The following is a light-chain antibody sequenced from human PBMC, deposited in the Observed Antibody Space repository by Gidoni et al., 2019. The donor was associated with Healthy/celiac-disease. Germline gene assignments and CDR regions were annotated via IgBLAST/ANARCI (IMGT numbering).Light chain of an antibody. CDR1: QTVLYSSNNKNY. Sequence: DIVMTQSPDSLTVSLGERATINCKSSQTVLYSSNNKNYLTWYQQKPGQPPKLLIYWASTRESGVPDRFSGSGSGTYFTLTISSLQAEDVAVYYCQQHYSTPLTFGGGTKVKIK. V-gene: IGKV4-1*01. CDR2: WAS. J-gene: IGKJ4*01. CDR3: QQHYSTPLT.